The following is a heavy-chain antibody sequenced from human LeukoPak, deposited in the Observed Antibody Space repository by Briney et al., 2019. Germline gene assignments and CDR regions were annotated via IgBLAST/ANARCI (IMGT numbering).Heavy chain of an antibody. D-gene: IGHD2-8*01. J-gene: IGHJ3*02. Sequence: SETLSLTCTVSGGSISSYYWSWIRQPPGKGLEWIGYIYYSGSTNYNPSPKSRVTISVDTSKNQSSLKLSSVTAADTAVYYCARELLMVYAPDAFDIWGQGTMVTVSP. V-gene: IGHV4-59*01. CDR1: GGSISSYY. CDR2: IYYSGST. CDR3: ARELLMVYAPDAFDI.